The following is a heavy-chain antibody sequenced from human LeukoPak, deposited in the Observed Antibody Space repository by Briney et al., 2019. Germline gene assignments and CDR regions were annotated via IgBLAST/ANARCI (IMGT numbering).Heavy chain of an antibody. CDR2: ITGSGSST. J-gene: IGHJ4*02. V-gene: IGHV3-23*01. D-gene: IGHD3-10*01. Sequence: GGSLRLSCAASGFTFTSYAMSWVRQAPGKGLEWVSTITGSGSSTYYADFVKGRFTISRDNSKKTLYLQMDSLRAEDMAVYYCAKWGFTYGPGYFDYWGQGTLVTVSS. CDR1: GFTFTSYA. CDR3: AKWGFTYGPGYFDY.